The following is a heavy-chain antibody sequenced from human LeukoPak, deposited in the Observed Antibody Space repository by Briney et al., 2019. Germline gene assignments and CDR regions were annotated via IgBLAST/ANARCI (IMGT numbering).Heavy chain of an antibody. Sequence: GGSLRLSCAASGFTFRNYAMSWVRRAPGKGLVWVSRINSDGSTTNYADSVKGRFTISRDNAKNTLYLQMNSLRAEDTAVYYCWVPATAGEADYWGQGTLVTVSS. CDR2: INSDGSTT. D-gene: IGHD2-2*01. V-gene: IGHV3-74*01. J-gene: IGHJ4*02. CDR3: WVPATAGEADY. CDR1: GFTFRNYA.